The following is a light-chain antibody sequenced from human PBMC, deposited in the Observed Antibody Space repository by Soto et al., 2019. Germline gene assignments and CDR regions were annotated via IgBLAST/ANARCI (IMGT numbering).Light chain of an antibody. V-gene: IGKV3-20*01. CDR3: HQFGYSHRK. Sequence: EIVLTQSPGTLSLSPGETATLSCRASQTVNSDYLAWFQQRPGQAPRLLIFATSRRATDIPDRFSGSGSGTDFTLAIRRLEPEDFEVYYCHQFGYSHRKFGKGTKVDI. J-gene: IGKJ1*01. CDR1: QTVNSDY. CDR2: ATS.